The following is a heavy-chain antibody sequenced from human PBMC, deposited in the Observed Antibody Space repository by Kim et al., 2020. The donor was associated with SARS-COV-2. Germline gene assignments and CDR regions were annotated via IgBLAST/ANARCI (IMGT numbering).Heavy chain of an antibody. V-gene: IGHV1-18*04. D-gene: IGHD2-2*01. CDR1: GYTFTSYG. CDR3: ARDNRVVVVPAAMRGWFDT. Sequence: ASVKVSCKASGYTFTSYGISWVRQAPGQGLEWMGWISAYNGNTNYAQKLQGRVTMTTDTSTSTAYMELRSLRSDDTAVYYCARDNRVVVVPAAMRGWFDTWGQGTLVTVSS. CDR2: ISAYNGNT. J-gene: IGHJ5*02.